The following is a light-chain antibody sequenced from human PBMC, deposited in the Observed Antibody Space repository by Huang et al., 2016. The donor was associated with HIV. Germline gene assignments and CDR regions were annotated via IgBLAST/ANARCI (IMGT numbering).Light chain of an antibody. J-gene: IGKJ1*01. CDR1: QGIGNS. CDR2: ATS. CDR3: QQYHSLPWT. V-gene: IGKV1-NL1*01. Sequence: DIQMTQSPSSLSASVGDRVTITCRASQGIGNSLAWYQQKPEKAPRLLLYATSTLESGVPSRFSGSVSGTQYTLTINPLPPEDIASYYCQQYHSLPWTFGQGTKVEIK.